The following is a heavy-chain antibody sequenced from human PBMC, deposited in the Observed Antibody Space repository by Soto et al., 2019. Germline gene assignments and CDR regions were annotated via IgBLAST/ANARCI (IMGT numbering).Heavy chain of an antibody. CDR1: GYSFTTYW. J-gene: IGHJ6*02. Sequence: PGESLKISCKGSGYSFTTYWIGWVLQMPGKGLEWMGIIYPGDSDTRYSPSFQGQVTISADKSISTAYLQWSSLKASDTAMYYCARHRGPARYFYYYGLDVWGQGTTVTVSS. D-gene: IGHD6-6*01. CDR2: IYPGDSDT. V-gene: IGHV5-51*01. CDR3: ARHRGPARYFYYYGLDV.